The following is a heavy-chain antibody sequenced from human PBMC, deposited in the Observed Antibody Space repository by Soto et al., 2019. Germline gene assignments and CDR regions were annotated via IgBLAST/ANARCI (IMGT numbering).Heavy chain of an antibody. CDR2: ISGSGGST. J-gene: IGHJ4*02. D-gene: IGHD1-26*01. V-gene: IGHV3-23*01. CDR1: GFTFSSYA. CDR3: AKDSIVGATIDYFDY. Sequence: GGSLKLSCAASGFTFSSYAMSWVRQAPGKGLEWVSAISGSGGSTYYADSVKGRFTISRDNSKNTLYLQMNSLRAEDTAVYYCAKDSIVGATIDYFDYWGPGTLVTVSS.